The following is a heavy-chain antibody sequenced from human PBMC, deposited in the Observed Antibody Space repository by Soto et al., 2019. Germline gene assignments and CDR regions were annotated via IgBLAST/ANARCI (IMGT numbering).Heavy chain of an antibody. Sequence: VQLVESGGGVVQPGRSLRLSCAASGFTFSSYSMNWVRQAPGKGLEWVSYISSSSNTIYYADSVKGRFTISRDNAKNSLYLQMNSLRDEDTAVYYCARDGSSGWYARYSFDYWGQGTLVTVSS. CDR1: GFTFSSYS. CDR3: ARDGSSGWYARYSFDY. V-gene: IGHV3-48*02. J-gene: IGHJ4*02. CDR2: ISSSSNTI. D-gene: IGHD6-19*01.